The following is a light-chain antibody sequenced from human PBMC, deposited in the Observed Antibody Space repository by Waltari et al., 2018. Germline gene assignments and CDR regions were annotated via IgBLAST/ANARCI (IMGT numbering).Light chain of an antibody. CDR2: AAS. Sequence: DIQMTQSPSSLSASVGDRVTITCRASQGISSYLNWYQQKPGKAPKLLIYAASSLQSGVPSRFSGSGSGTDFTLTISSLQPEDFATYYCQQSYSTLSMYTFGQGTKLEIK. CDR1: QGISSY. CDR3: QQSYSTLSMYT. J-gene: IGKJ2*01. V-gene: IGKV1-39*01.